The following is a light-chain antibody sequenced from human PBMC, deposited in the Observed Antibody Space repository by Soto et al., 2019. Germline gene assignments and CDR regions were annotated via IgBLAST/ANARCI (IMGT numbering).Light chain of an antibody. V-gene: IGKV1-33*01. Sequence: DIQMTQSPSSLSASVGDRVTITCQASQDISNYLNWYQQKPGKAPKLLIYDASNLETGVPSRFSGSGSGTDFTLTISSLQPEDIATYYCQQYESLPLFGGGTRVEIK. CDR3: QQYESLPL. CDR2: DAS. J-gene: IGKJ4*01. CDR1: QDISNY.